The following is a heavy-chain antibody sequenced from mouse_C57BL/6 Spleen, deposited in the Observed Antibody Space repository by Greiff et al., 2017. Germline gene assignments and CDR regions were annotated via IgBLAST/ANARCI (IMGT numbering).Heavy chain of an antibody. V-gene: IGHV1-55*01. Sequence: QVQLQQPGAELVKPGASVKMSCKASGYTFTSYWITWVKQRPGQGLEWIGDIYPGSGSTTYNEKFKSKATLTVDTSSSTAYMQLSSLTSEDSAVYYCARSVYDYYAMDYWGQGTSVTVSS. CDR3: ARSVYDYYAMDY. D-gene: IGHD2-3*01. CDR2: IYPGSGST. J-gene: IGHJ4*01. CDR1: GYTFTSYW.